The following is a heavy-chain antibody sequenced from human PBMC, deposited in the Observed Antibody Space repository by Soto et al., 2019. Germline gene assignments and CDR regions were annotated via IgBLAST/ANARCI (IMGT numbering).Heavy chain of an antibody. D-gene: IGHD3-16*01. CDR1: GGSIISSHW. CDR3: AGSGGGEDY. Sequence: QVQLQESGPGLVKPSGTLSLSCAVSGGSIISSHWWTWVRQPPGKGLEWIGEIYHSGSTNYNPSLKGRVPKSVDTSRNQFPLNLGSVTAGGTAGFYWAGSGGGEDYWGQGILVTVSS. J-gene: IGHJ4*02. CDR2: IYHSGST. V-gene: IGHV4-4*02.